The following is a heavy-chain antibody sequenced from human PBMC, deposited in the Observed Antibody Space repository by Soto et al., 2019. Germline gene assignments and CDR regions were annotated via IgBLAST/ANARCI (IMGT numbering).Heavy chain of an antibody. V-gene: IGHV1-46*01. CDR2: MNLSGDYT. J-gene: IGHJ4*02. CDR1: GYTFTSYY. D-gene: IGHD3-22*01. Sequence: ASVKVSCKASGYTFTSYYIHWVRQAPGQGLEWMGIMNLSGDYTKYEQRFQGRVTMTRDTSTSTVYMELSSLRSEDTAVYYCARAYTSGYQSHFDFWGQGTLVTVSS. CDR3: ARAYTSGYQSHFDF.